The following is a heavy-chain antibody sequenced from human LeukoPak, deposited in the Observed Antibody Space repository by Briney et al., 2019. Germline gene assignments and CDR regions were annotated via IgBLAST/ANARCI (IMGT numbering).Heavy chain of an antibody. J-gene: IGHJ4*02. CDR2: ISYDGSNK. CDR1: GFTFSSYA. D-gene: IGHD2-15*01. CDR3: ARDGALPDIVVVRNFDY. V-gene: IGHV3-30*04. Sequence: GGSLRLSCAASGFTFSSYAMYWVRQAPGKGLEWVAVISYDGSNKYYADSVKGRFTISRDNSKNTLYLQMNSLRAEDTAVYYCARDGALPDIVVVRNFDYWGQGTLVTVSS.